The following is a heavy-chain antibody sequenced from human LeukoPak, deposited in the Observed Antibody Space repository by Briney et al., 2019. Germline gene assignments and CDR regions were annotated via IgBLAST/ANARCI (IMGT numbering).Heavy chain of an antibody. V-gene: IGHV3-23*01. J-gene: IGHJ4*02. D-gene: IGHD6-19*01. CDR2: ISGSGGST. CDR1: GFTFSSYA. Sequence: GGSLRLSCAASGFTFSSYAMSWVRQAPGKGLEWVSAISGSGGSTYYADSVKGRFTISRDNSKNTLYVQMNSLRAEDTAVYYCARGTSSVYSSGNYWGQGTLVTVSS. CDR3: ARGTSSVYSSGNY.